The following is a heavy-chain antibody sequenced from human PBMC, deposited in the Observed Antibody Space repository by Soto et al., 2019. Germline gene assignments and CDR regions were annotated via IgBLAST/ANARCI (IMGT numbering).Heavy chain of an antibody. CDR2: ISYDGSNK. V-gene: IGHV3-30-3*01. D-gene: IGHD2-15*01. Sequence: PGGSLRLSCAASGFTFSSYAMHWVRQAPGKGLEWVAVISYDGSNKYYADSVKGRFTISRDNSKNTLYLQMNSLRAEDTAVYYCARDQVVVAATPPRIPPIDYYYYGMDVWGQGTTVTVSS. CDR3: ARDQVVVAATPPRIPPIDYYYYGMDV. CDR1: GFTFSSYA. J-gene: IGHJ6*02.